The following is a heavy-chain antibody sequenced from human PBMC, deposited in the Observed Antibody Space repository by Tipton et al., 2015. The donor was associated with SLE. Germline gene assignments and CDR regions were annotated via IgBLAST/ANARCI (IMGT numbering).Heavy chain of an antibody. D-gene: IGHD1-1*01. CDR1: GFTFSSYG. CDR3: AKELEPTAPIDY. V-gene: IGHV3-33*06. Sequence: SGFTFSSYGMHWVRQAPGKGLEWVAVIWYDGSNKYYADSVKGRFTISRDNSKNTLYLQMNSLRAEDTAVYYCAKELEPTAPIDYWGQGTLVTVSS. CDR2: IWYDGSNK. J-gene: IGHJ4*02.